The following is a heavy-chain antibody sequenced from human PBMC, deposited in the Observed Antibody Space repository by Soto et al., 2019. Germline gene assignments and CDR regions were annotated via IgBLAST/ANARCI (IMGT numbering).Heavy chain of an antibody. CDR2: ISYDGSNK. J-gene: IGHJ3*02. CDR1: GFTFSSDG. D-gene: IGHD3-22*01. CDR3: AKDLTGYYDSSGYSAAAFDI. V-gene: IGHV3-30*18. Sequence: GGSLRLSCAASGFTFSSDGMHWVRQAPGKGLEWVAVISYDGSNKYYADSVKGRFTISRDNSKNTLYLQMNSLRAEDTAVYYCAKDLTGYYDSSGYSAAAFDIWGHGTMVTVSS.